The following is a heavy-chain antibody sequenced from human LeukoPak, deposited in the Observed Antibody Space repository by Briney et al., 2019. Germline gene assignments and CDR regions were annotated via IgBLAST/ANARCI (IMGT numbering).Heavy chain of an antibody. D-gene: IGHD3-22*01. CDR3: TTDHDSSGYYYGGYFDY. J-gene: IGHJ4*02. V-gene: IGHV3-15*01. Sequence: GGSLRLSCAASGFTFSNAWMSWVRQAPGKGLEWVGRIKSKTDGGTTDYAAPVKGRFTISRDDSKNTLYLQMNSLKTEDTAVYYCTTDHDSSGYYYGGYFDYWGQGTLVTVSS. CDR1: GFTFSNAW. CDR2: IKSKTDGGTT.